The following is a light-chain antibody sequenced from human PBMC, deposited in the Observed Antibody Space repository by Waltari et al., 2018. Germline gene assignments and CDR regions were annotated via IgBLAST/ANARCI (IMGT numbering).Light chain of an antibody. CDR2: VNSDGSH. CDR1: SGHSSDV. CDR3: QTGGHGTWV. V-gene: IGLV4-69*01. Sequence: QLVLTQSPSASASLGASVKLTCTLSSGHSSDVIAWHQQQPEKGPRYLMKVNSDGSHIKGDDIPDRFAGSSSGAWRYLSISSLQSEDEADYYCQTGGHGTWVFGGGTRLTVL. J-gene: IGLJ3*02.